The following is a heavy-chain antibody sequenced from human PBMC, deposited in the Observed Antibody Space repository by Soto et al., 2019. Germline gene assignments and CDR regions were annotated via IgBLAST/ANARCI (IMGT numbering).Heavy chain of an antibody. D-gene: IGHD2-2*01. J-gene: IGHJ5*02. CDR2: INSDGSST. Sequence: EVQLVESGGGLVQPGGSRRLSCAASGFTFSSYWMHWFRQAPGKGLVWVSRINSDGSSTSYADSVKGRLTISRDNAKNTLYLQMNRMRAEDTAVYYCARGPMVVVVPAAMGYNWFDPWGQGTLVTVSS. CDR1: GFTFSSYW. V-gene: IGHV3-74*01. CDR3: ARGPMVVVVPAAMGYNWFDP.